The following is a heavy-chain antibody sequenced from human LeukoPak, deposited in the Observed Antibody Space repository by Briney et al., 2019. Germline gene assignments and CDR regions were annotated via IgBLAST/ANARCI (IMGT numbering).Heavy chain of an antibody. CDR2: ISDNGGNT. CDR1: GFTFSNYA. Sequence: GGSLRLSCAVSGFTFSNYAMHWVRQAPGKGLEYVSAISDNGGNTYYADSVKGRVIISRDNSRNTLYLQMGSLRPEDTAVYYCARGWYDDFWGQGTLVTVSS. CDR3: ARGWYDDF. D-gene: IGHD6-13*01. J-gene: IGHJ4*02. V-gene: IGHV3-64*02.